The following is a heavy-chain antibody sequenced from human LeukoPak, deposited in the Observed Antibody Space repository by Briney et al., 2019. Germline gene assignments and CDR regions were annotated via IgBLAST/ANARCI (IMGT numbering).Heavy chain of an antibody. J-gene: IGHJ4*02. CDR3: AKGPDSSGLYSLDY. CDR2: ISFDGSSK. CDR1: GFTCSNYD. Sequence: GGSLRLSCAASGFTCSNYDMHWVRQAPGKGLEWVAIISFDGSSKYYADSVKGRFTISRDNSKNTLYLQMNSLRAEDTAVYYCAKGPDSSGLYSLDYWGQGTLVTVSS. V-gene: IGHV3-30*18. D-gene: IGHD3-22*01.